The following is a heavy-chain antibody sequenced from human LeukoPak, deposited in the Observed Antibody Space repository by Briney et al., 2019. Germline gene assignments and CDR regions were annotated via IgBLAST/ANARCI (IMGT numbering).Heavy chain of an antibody. V-gene: IGHV3-23*01. Sequence: PGGSLGLSCAASGFTFRIHAMTWVRQAPGKGLEWVSSISASGGNTFYADSVKGRFTISRDNSNNTLFLQMNSLSGEDTALYYCAKDGRLTHCDYWGQRKLVTVSS. CDR2: ISASGGNT. CDR3: AKDGRLTHCDY. D-gene: IGHD6-25*01. J-gene: IGHJ4*02. CDR1: GFTFRIHA.